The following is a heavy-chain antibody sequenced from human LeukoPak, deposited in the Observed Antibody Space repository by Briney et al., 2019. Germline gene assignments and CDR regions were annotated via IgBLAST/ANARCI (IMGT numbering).Heavy chain of an antibody. J-gene: IGHJ2*01. CDR3: ARFTTVVPAFWYFDL. CDR1: GASISNYY. D-gene: IGHD4-23*01. Sequence: PSEILSLTCTVSGASISNYYWSWIRQPPGKGLEWIGYIFYSGSNKYNPSLKSRVTISLDTSKSQFSLQLRSVTAADTAVYYCARFTTVVPAFWYFDLWGRGTLVTVSS. V-gene: IGHV4-59*08. CDR2: IFYSGSN.